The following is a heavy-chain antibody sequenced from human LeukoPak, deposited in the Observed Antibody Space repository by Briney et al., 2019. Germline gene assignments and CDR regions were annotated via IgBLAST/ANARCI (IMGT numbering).Heavy chain of an antibody. J-gene: IGHJ4*02. CDR3: ARGEQQLVGPYYFDY. V-gene: IGHV1-69*13. D-gene: IGHD6-13*01. CDR2: IIPIFGTA. Sequence: SVKVSCKASGGTFSSYAISWVRQAPGQGLEWMGGIIPIFGTANYAQKFQGRVTITADESTSTAYMELSSLRSEDTAVYCCARGEQQLVGPYYFDYWGQGTLVTVSS. CDR1: GGTFSSYA.